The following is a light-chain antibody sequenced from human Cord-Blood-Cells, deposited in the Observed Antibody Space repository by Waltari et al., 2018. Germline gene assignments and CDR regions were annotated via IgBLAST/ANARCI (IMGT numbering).Light chain of an antibody. CDR3: SSYTSSSTPV. CDR1: SSDVGGYNY. V-gene: IGLV2-14*01. CDR2: EVN. J-gene: IGLJ1*01. Sequence: QSALTQPASVSGSPGQSITLSCTGTSSDVGGYNYVSRYQQHPGKAPKIMIYEVNNRPSGISMHVSGCKAGNTASLTISGRQAEDDAVYYCSSYTSSSTPVFGTGTKVTVL.